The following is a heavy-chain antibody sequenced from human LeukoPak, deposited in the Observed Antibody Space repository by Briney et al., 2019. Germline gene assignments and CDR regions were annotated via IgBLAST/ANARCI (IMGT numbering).Heavy chain of an antibody. Sequence: ASVKVSCKASGGTFSSYAISWVRQAPGQGLEWMGGIIPIFGTANYAQKFQGRVTITADKSTSTAYMELSSLRSEDTAVYYCARGGMLGYYYYYYIDVWGKGTTVTVSS. D-gene: IGHD3-10*02. J-gene: IGHJ6*03. CDR3: ARGGMLGYYYYYYIDV. V-gene: IGHV1-69*06. CDR2: IIPIFGTA. CDR1: GGTFSSYA.